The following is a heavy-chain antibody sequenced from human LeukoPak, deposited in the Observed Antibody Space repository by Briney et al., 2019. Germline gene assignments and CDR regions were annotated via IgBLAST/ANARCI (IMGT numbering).Heavy chain of an antibody. D-gene: IGHD2-15*01. J-gene: IGHJ6*03. Sequence: SETLSLTCAVYGGSFSGYYWSWIRQPPGKGLEWIGEINHSGSTNYNPSLKSRVTISVDTSKNQFSLKLSSVTAADTAVYYCARDRGVDYCSGGSCSHYYYYMDVWGKGTTVTISS. CDR3: ARDRGVDYCSGGSCSHYYYYMDV. CDR1: GGSFSGYY. V-gene: IGHV4-34*01. CDR2: INHSGST.